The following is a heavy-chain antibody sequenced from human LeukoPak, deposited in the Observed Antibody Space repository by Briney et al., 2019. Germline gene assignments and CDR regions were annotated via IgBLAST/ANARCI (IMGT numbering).Heavy chain of an antibody. Sequence: GGSLRLSCAASGFTLSSYSMNWVRQAPGKGLEWVSSISSSSSYIYYADSVKGRFTISRDNARNSLYLQMNSLRAEDTAVYYCARDAYDSSSYYSPYYFDYWGQGTLVTVSS. V-gene: IGHV3-21*01. CDR1: GFTLSSYS. CDR3: ARDAYDSSSYYSPYYFDY. CDR2: ISSSSSYI. D-gene: IGHD3-22*01. J-gene: IGHJ4*02.